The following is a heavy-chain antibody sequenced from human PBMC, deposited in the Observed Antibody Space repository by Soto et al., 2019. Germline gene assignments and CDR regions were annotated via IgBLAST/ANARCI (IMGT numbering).Heavy chain of an antibody. Sequence: EVQLVESGGGLVQPGGSLRLSCAASGFTFSDHYMDWVRQAPGKGLEWVGRIRNRPNSYTTQYAASVKGRFAVLRDDSENLLYLQMNDLKTEDTAVYYCVRDSGRGVSFDYWGQGAQVTVSS. CDR2: IRNRPNSYTT. CDR3: VRDSGRGVSFDY. J-gene: IGHJ4*02. V-gene: IGHV3-72*01. D-gene: IGHD3-10*01. CDR1: GFTFSDHY.